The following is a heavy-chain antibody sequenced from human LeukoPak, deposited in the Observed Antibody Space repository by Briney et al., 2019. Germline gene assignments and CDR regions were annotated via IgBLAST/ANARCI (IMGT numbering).Heavy chain of an antibody. V-gene: IGHV3-23*01. CDR3: AKRSPYYFDY. CDR1: GFTFISYA. Sequence: GGSLRLSCAASGFTFISYAMSWVRQAPGKGLEWVSSIIGSGGSTYYADSVKGRFTISRDNSRNTLYLQMNSLRAEDTAVYYCAKRSPYYFDYWGQGILVTVSS. CDR2: IIGSGGST. J-gene: IGHJ4*02.